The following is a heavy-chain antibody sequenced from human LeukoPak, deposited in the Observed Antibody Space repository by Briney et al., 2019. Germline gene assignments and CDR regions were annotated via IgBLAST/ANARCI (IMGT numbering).Heavy chain of an antibody. V-gene: IGHV1-18*04. J-gene: IGHJ4*02. D-gene: IGHD1-26*01. CDR3: ARGSIVGVSPIDY. Sequence: ASVKVSCKASGYTFTSYYMHWVRQAPGQGLEWMGWISAYNGNTNYAQKLQGRVTMTTDTSTSTAYTELRSLRSDDTAVYYCARGSIVGVSPIDYWGQGTLVTVSS. CDR1: GYTFTSYY. CDR2: ISAYNGNT.